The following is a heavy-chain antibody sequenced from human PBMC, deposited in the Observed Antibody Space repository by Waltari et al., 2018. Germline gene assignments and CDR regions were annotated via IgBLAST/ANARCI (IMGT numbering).Heavy chain of an antibody. D-gene: IGHD3-22*01. CDR2: IYHLGNT. V-gene: IGHV4-38-2*02. CDR3: ARHRLDRGDSFDF. CDR1: EYSVSTGFY. J-gene: IGHJ4*02. Sequence: QVQLQESGPRLVKPSETLSLTCTVSEYSVSTGFYWGWVGQSPGKGLEWIGSIYHLGNTRYNPPLSSRVAVSMDMSKNQFSLRLTSVTAADTAVYYCARHRLDRGDSFDFWGQGALVTVSS.